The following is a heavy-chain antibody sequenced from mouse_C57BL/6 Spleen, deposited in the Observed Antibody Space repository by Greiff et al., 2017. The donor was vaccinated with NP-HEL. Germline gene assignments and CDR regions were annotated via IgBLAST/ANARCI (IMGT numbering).Heavy chain of an antibody. CDR1: GFTFSSYT. CDR3: ARSQLYYGSSYDFAY. J-gene: IGHJ3*01. D-gene: IGHD1-1*01. CDR2: ISGGGGNT. Sequence: EVQRVESGGGLVKPGGSLKLSCAASGFTFSSYTMSWVRQTPEKRLEWVATISGGGGNTYYPDSVKGRFTISRDNAKNTLYLQMSSLRSEDTALYYCARSQLYYGSSYDFAYWGQGTLVTVSA. V-gene: IGHV5-9*01.